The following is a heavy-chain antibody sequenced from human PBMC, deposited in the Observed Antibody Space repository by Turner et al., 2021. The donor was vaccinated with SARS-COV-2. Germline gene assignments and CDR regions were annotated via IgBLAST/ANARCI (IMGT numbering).Heavy chain of an antibody. V-gene: IGHV3-53*04. CDR2: IYSGGST. D-gene: IGHD3-9*01. J-gene: IGHJ6*02. Sequence: EVQLMESGGGLVQPGGSLRLSCAASGFTVSSNYMSWVRQAPGKGLEWVSLIYSGGSTYYADSVKGRVTISRHNSKNTLYLQMNSRRAEDTAVYYCARDLIYYGMDVWGQGTTVTVSS. CDR3: ARDLIYYGMDV. CDR1: GFTVSSNY.